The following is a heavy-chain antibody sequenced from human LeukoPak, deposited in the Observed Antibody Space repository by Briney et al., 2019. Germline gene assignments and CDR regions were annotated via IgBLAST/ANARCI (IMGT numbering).Heavy chain of an antibody. CDR2: IIPIFGTA. V-gene: IGHV1-69*05. CDR3: ARGGDYGGMERAFDI. D-gene: IGHD4-23*01. J-gene: IGHJ3*02. Sequence: SVKVSCKASGGTFSSYAISWVRQAPGQGPEWMGGIIPIFGTANYAQKFQGRVTITTDESTSTAYMELSSLRSEDTAVYYCARGGDYGGMERAFDIWGQGTMVTVSS. CDR1: GGTFSSYA.